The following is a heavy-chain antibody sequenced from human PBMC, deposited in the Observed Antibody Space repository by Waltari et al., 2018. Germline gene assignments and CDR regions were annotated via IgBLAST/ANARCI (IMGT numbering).Heavy chain of an antibody. D-gene: IGHD1-26*01. J-gene: IGHJ5*02. Sequence: QVQLQESGPGLVKPSETLSLTCTVSGGSISSYYWSWIRQPPGKGLEWIGYIYYRGSTNYSPSLKSRVTISVDTSKNQFSLKLSSVTAADTAVYYCARVIVGARADWFDPWGQGTLVTVSS. CDR1: GGSISSYY. CDR2: IYYRGST. CDR3: ARVIVGARADWFDP. V-gene: IGHV4-59*01.